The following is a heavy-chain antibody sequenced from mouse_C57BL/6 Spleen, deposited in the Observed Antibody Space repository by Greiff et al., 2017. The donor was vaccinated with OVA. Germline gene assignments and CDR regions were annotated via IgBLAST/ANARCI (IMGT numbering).Heavy chain of an antibody. CDR1: GYTFTDYY. Sequence: QVQLKQSGAELVRPGASVKLSCKASGYTFTDYYINWVKQRPGQGLEWIARIYPGSGNTYYNEKFKGKATLTAEKSSSTAYMQLSSLTSEDSAVYFCARGDYDYDEGFAYWGQGTLVTVSA. D-gene: IGHD2-4*01. CDR2: IYPGSGNT. CDR3: ARGDYDYDEGFAY. J-gene: IGHJ3*01. V-gene: IGHV1-76*01.